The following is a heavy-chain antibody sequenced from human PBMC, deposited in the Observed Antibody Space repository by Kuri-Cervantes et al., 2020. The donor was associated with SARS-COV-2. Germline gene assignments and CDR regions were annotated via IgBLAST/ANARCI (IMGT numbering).Heavy chain of an antibody. V-gene: IGHV4-59*01. D-gene: IGHD3-3*01. Sequence: SETLSLTCTVSGGSISSYYWNWIRQPPGKGLEWIGYIYYSGSTNYNPSLKSRVTISVDTSKNQFSLKLSSVTAADTAVYYCARDRATIFGVVTPSWSFDLWGRGTLVTVSS. J-gene: IGHJ2*01. CDR3: ARDRATIFGVVTPSWSFDL. CDR1: GGSISSYY. CDR2: IYYSGST.